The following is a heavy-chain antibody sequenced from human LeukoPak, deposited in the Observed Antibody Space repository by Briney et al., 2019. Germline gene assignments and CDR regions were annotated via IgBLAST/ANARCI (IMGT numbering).Heavy chain of an antibody. CDR2: ISISGDRT. J-gene: IGHJ4*02. CDR3: AREKYYDSSGFGY. D-gene: IGHD3-22*01. V-gene: IGHV3-23*01. Sequence: AGGSLRLSCAASGFAFSSHAMTWVRQAPGKGLEWVSAISISGDRTYYAHSVKGRFTISRDNSKNTVYLQMNSLRDEDTAVYYCAREKYYDSSGFGYWGQGTLVTVSS. CDR1: GFAFSSHA.